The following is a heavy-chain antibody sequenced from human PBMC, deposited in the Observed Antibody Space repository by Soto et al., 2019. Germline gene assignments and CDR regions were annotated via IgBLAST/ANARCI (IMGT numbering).Heavy chain of an antibody. CDR3: VRGGSNYAS. CDR2: IKPDESEK. Sequence: EVHMVESGGGLVQPGGSLRLSCTASGFTCSDSWMTWVRQAPGKGLEWVARIKPDESEKKYADSVKGRFSISRDNAKNSIYLQMDSLRGEDTAVYYCVRGGSNYASWGQGTLVTVSS. CDR1: GFTCSDSW. J-gene: IGHJ5*02. D-gene: IGHD4-4*01. V-gene: IGHV3-7*01.